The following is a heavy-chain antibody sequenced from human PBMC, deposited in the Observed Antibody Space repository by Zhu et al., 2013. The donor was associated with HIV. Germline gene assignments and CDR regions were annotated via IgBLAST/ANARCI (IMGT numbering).Heavy chain of an antibody. CDR3: QFMLVATKEGEGLDFDY. Sequence: QVQLVQSGAEVKKPGSSVKVSCKASGGTFSSYAISWVRQAPGQGLEWMGGIIPIFGTANYAQKFQGRVTITADESTSTAYMELSSLRSEDTAVYYCQFMLVATKEGEGLDFDYWGQGNPGHRLL. J-gene: IGHJ4*02. CDR2: IIPIFGTA. CDR1: GGTFSSYA. V-gene: IGHV1-69*01. D-gene: IGHD5-12*01.